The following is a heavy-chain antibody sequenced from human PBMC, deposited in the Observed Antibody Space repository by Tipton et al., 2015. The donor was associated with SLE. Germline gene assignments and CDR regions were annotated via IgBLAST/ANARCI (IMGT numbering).Heavy chain of an antibody. D-gene: IGHD5-18*01. J-gene: IGHJ3*01. CDR2: IFYSDNT. Sequence: TLSLTCTVSGGSISSDYWSWIRQPPGKGLEWIGYIFYSDNTNYNPSLKSRVTISVDTSKNQFSLELNSVTAADTAVYYCARGYTPDGFELWGPGTMVTVSS. CDR1: GGSISSDY. CDR3: ARGYTPDGFEL. V-gene: IGHV4-59*01.